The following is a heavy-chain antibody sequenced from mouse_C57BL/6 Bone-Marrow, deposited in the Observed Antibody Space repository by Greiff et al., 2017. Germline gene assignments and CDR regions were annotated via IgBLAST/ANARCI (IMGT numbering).Heavy chain of an antibody. V-gene: IGHV1-52*01. Sequence: VQLQQPGAELVRPGSSVKLSCKASGYTFTSYWMHWVKQRPIQGLEWIGNIDPSDSETHYNQKFKDKATLTVDKSYSTAYMQLSSLTSEDSAVYYCARSYGNYEGAYWGQGTLVTVSA. J-gene: IGHJ3*01. CDR2: IDPSDSET. CDR1: GYTFTSYW. CDR3: ARSYGNYEGAY. D-gene: IGHD2-1*01.